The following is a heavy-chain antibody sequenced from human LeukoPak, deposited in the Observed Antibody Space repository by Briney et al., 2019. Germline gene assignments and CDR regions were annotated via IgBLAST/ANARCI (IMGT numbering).Heavy chain of an antibody. Sequence: GGSLRLSCEASGFTFRSYWMHWVRQAPGKGLVWVSRINGDGSSTSYADSVEGRFTISRDNAKNTLYLQMNSLRAEDSAVYYCASAYYHYYFNYWGQGTLVTVSS. J-gene: IGHJ4*02. CDR2: INGDGSST. CDR3: ASAYYHYYFNY. CDR1: GFTFRSYW. V-gene: IGHV3-74*01. D-gene: IGHD3-16*01.